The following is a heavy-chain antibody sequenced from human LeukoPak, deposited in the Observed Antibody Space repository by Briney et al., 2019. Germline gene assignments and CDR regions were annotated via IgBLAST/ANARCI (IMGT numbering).Heavy chain of an antibody. V-gene: IGHV4-4*07. Sequence: SETLSLTCTVSGGSICSYYWSWIRQPAGKGLEWIGRIYTSGSTNYNPSLKSRVTMTVDTSKNQFSLKLSSVTAADTAVYYCARAPRKAPRGYYYYMDVWGKGTTVTISS. J-gene: IGHJ6*03. CDR3: ARAPRKAPRGYYYYMDV. CDR2: IYTSGST. CDR1: GGSICSYY. D-gene: IGHD6-6*01.